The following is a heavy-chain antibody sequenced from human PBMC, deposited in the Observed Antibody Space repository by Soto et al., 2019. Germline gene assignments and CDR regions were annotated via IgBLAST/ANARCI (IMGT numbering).Heavy chain of an antibody. CDR2: FYFPGKT. V-gene: IGHV4-39*01. CDR3: ASTITMIRGVLPLDY. Sequence: LQAQESGPGLVKALGTLFPTLNGSGCPINETRFYWGRVRQAPGKGLEWIGTFYFPGKTYYNPSLKSRVTVSVDMSKNQIFLRLSSVTAADTAVYFCASTITMIRGVLPLDYWGQGTLVAVSS. CDR1: GCPINETRFY. J-gene: IGHJ4*02. D-gene: IGHD3-10*01.